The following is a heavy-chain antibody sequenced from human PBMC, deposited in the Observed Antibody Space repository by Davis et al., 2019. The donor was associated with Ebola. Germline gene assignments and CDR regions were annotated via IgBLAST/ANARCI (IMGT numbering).Heavy chain of an antibody. Sequence: GESLKVSCAASGFTFSSYSMNWVRQAPGKGLEWVSSISSSSSYIYSPDSVKGRFTISRDNAKNSLYLQMNSLGAEDTAVYYCAKDCVGWELLRSYYYYYGMDVWGQGTTVTVSS. D-gene: IGHD1-26*01. CDR1: GFTFSSYS. V-gene: IGHV3-21*01. CDR3: AKDCVGWELLRSYYYYYGMDV. CDR2: ISSSSSYI. J-gene: IGHJ6*02.